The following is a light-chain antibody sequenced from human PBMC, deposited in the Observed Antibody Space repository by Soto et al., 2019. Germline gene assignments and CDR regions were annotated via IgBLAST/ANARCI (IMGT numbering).Light chain of an antibody. V-gene: IGKV3-20*01. CDR3: QQYGNSSKT. J-gene: IGKJ1*01. Sequence: EIVLTQSPGTLSLSPGERATLSCRASQSVTSSYLAWYQQKPGQAPRLLIYDASSRAAGIPDRFSGSGSGTGFTLIISRLEPEDFAVYYCQQYGNSSKTFGQGTKVEIK. CDR1: QSVTSSY. CDR2: DAS.